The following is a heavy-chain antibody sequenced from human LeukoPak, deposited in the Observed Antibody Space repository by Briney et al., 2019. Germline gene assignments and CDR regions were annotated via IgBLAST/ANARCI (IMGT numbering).Heavy chain of an antibody. Sequence: SETLSLTCTVSGGSVTGYYWAWIRQSPGKGLEWIGYIYYSGTTNYNPSLKSRVTMSVDTSKNQFSLKLSSVTAADTPVYYCARGGATVTHRSHPDYCGQGTLVTVS. D-gene: IGHD4-17*01. CDR3: ARGGATVTHRSHPDY. V-gene: IGHV4-59*08. CDR1: GGSVTGYY. J-gene: IGHJ4*02. CDR2: IYYSGTT.